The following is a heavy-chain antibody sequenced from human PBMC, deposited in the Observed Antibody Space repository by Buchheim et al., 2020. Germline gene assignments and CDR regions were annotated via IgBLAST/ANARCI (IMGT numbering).Heavy chain of an antibody. CDR2: IKRDGSER. CDR3: TTGASNSQFYYFDY. CDR1: GFTFSTYW. D-gene: IGHD2/OR15-2a*01. V-gene: IGHV3-7*01. J-gene: IGHJ4*02. Sequence: EVQLVESGGGLVQPGGSLRLSCAASGFTFSTYWMNWVRQAPGKGLEWVASIKRDGSERYYVDFVRGRFTISRDKAKNSLSLQMDSLRAEDTAMYYCTTGASNSQFYYFDYWGQGTL.